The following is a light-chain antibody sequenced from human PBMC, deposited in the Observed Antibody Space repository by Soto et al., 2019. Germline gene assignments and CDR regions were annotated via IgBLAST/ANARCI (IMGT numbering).Light chain of an antibody. CDR2: SIS. J-gene: IGLJ2*01. CDR3: LLYYGGAQV. V-gene: IGLV7-43*01. CDR1: TGAVTSGYY. Sequence: QAVVTQEPSLTVSPGGTVTLTCASSTGAVTSGYYPNWFQQKPGQAPRALIYSISNKHSWTPARFSGSLLGGKAALTLSGVHHEEEAEYYCLLYYGGAQVFGGGTKLTVL.